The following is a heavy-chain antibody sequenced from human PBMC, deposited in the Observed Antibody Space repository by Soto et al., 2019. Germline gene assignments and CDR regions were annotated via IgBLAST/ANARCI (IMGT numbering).Heavy chain of an antibody. CDR2: ISGGGGSK. V-gene: IGHV3-23*01. CDR3: AKILQLGDYAYYYYGMDV. J-gene: IGHJ6*02. CDR1: GFNIISYG. Sequence: PGGSKRLSCTAAGFNIISYGMSWVRKATGKGLEWVAAISGGGGSKYYADSVKGRFTISRDNSKNTLYLQMNSLRAEDTAVYYCAKILQLGDYAYYYYGMDVWGQGTTVTVSS. D-gene: IGHD4-17*01.